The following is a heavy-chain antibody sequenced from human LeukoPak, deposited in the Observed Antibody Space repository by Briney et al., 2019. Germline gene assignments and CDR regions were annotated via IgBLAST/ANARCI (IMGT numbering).Heavy chain of an antibody. CDR1: GGSISSYY. CDR2: TYYSGST. D-gene: IGHD6-6*01. J-gene: IGHJ4*02. V-gene: IGHV4-59*12. Sequence: SETLSLTCTVSGGSISSYYWSWIRQPPGKGLEWIGYTYYSGSTNYNPSLKSRVTISVDTSKNQFSLKLSSVTAADTAVYYCAREYSSSSFDYWGQGTLVTVSS. CDR3: AREYSSSSFDY.